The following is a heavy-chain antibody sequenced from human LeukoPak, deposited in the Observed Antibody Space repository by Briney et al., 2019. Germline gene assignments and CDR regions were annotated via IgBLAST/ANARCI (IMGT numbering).Heavy chain of an antibody. CDR1: GFTFSSYA. J-gene: IGHJ5*02. CDR3: SKGSCIHHFHLIDP. V-gene: IGHV3-23*01. CDR2: ISGSGDGT. D-gene: IGHD2-15*01. Sequence: GGSLRLSCTASGFTFSSYAVNWVRQAPGKGLEWVSGISGSGDGTYYADSVKGRFTISRDNSKNTLSLQMNSLRADDTALYFCSKGSCIHHFHLIDPWGQGTLVTVSS.